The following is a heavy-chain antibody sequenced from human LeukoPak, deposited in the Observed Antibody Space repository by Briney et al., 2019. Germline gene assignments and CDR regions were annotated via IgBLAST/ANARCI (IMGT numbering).Heavy chain of an antibody. J-gene: IGHJ4*02. CDR1: GYSINSGHF. CDR2: IYYSGNT. CDR3: ARGSGYYGEDFEY. D-gene: IGHD3-22*01. V-gene: IGHV4-38-2*02. Sequence: PSETLSLTCTVSGYSINSGHFWGWIRQPPGKGLEWIGSIYYSGNTNYNPSLKSRVTISLDTSKNQFSLKLSSVTAADTAVYYCARGSGYYGEDFEYWGQGTLVTVSS.